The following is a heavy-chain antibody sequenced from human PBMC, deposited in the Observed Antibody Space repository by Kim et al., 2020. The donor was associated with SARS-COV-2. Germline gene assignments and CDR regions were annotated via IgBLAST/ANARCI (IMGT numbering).Heavy chain of an antibody. CDR1: GGSFSGYY. CDR2: INHSGST. CDR3: ARRERTYYYDSSGYYHFDY. Sequence: SETLSLTCAVYGGSFSGYYWSWIRQPPGKGLEWIGEINHSGSTNYNPSLKSRVTISVDTSKNQFSLKLSSVTAADTAVYYCARRERTYYYDSSGYYHFDYWGQGTLVTVSS. J-gene: IGHJ4*02. D-gene: IGHD3-22*01. V-gene: IGHV4-34*01.